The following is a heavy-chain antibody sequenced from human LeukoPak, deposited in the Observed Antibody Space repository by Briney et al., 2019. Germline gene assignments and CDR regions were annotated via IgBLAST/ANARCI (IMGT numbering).Heavy chain of an antibody. CDR3: ARVVSRGSGSYYYYYYMDV. CDR2: IYHSGST. CDR1: GYSISSGYY. Sequence: PSETLSLTCTVSGYSISSGYYWGWIRQPPGKGLEWIGSIYHSGSTYYNPSLKSRVTISVDTSKNQFSLKLSSVTAADTAVYYCARVVSRGSGSYYYYYYMDVWGKGTTVTVSS. V-gene: IGHV4-38-2*02. D-gene: IGHD3-10*01. J-gene: IGHJ6*03.